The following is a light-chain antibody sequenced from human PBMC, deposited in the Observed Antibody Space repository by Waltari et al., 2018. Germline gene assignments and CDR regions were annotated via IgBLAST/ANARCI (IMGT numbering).Light chain of an antibody. CDR2: ATS. CDR1: QSINTF. CDR3: QHYVRLPAT. Sequence: IVLTQSPGTLSLSPGERALLSCRASQSINTFLAWYQQRPGQAPRLLIYATSSRATGIPDRFSGSGSGTDFSLTISRLEPEDFAVYFCQHYVRLPATFGQGTKVEIK. V-gene: IGKV3-20*01. J-gene: IGKJ1*01.